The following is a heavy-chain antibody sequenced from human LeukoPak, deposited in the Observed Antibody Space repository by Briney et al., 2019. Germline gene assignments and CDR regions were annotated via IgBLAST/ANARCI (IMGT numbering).Heavy chain of an antibody. V-gene: IGHV3-21*01. CDR3: ARVRAAAEGTTFDY. Sequence: PGGSLRLSCAASGFTFSSYSMNWVRQAPGKGLEWVSSISSSSSYIYYADSVKGRFTISRDNAKNSLYLQMNSLRAEDTAVYYCARVRAAAEGTTFDYWGQGTLVTVSS. J-gene: IGHJ4*02. CDR1: GFTFSSYS. CDR2: ISSSSSYI. D-gene: IGHD6-13*01.